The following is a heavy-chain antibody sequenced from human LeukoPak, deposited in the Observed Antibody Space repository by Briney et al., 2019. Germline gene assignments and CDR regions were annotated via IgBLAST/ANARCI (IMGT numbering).Heavy chain of an antibody. CDR1: GGSLSSGSYY. J-gene: IGHJ3*02. V-gene: IGHV4-61*02. CDR2: IYTSGST. D-gene: IGHD1-7*01. Sequence: SETLSLTCTVSGGSLSSGSYYWSWIRQPAGKGLEWIGRIYTSGSTNYNPSLKSRVTISVDTSKSQFSLKLTSVTAADTAMYYCAREPRIRAGTLRNDAFDIWGQGTMVTVSS. CDR3: AREPRIRAGTLRNDAFDI.